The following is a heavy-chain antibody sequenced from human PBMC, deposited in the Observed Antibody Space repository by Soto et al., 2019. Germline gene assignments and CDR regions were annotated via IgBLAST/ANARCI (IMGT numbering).Heavy chain of an antibody. CDR1: GYTLTSYY. CDR3: AREYSSGWPKGTGFDY. Sequence: GASVKVSCSASGYTLTSYYMHWVRQSPVQGLEWMGIINPSGGSTIYAQKFQGRVTMTRDTATSTVYMELSSLRSEETAVYYCAREYSSGWPKGTGFDYWGGGTLVTVPS. J-gene: IGHJ4*02. D-gene: IGHD6-19*01. CDR2: INPSGGST. V-gene: IGHV1-46*01.